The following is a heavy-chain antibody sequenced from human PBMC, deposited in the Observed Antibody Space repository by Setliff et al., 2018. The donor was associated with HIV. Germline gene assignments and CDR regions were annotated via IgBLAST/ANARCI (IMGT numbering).Heavy chain of an antibody. V-gene: IGHV1-69*05. Sequence: GASVKVSCKASGGTFSSYAISWVRQAPGQGLEWMGGIIPMFGAANYAQKFQGRVTITTDASTSAAYMELSSLRSEDTAMYYCATDPGYSSTWYSESFQHWGQGTVVTVSS. CDR1: GGTFSSYA. D-gene: IGHD6-13*01. CDR2: IIPMFGAA. CDR3: ATDPGYSSTWYSESFQH. J-gene: IGHJ1*01.